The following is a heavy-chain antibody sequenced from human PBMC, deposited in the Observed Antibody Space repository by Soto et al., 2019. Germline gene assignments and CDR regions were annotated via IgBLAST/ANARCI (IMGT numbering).Heavy chain of an antibody. V-gene: IGHV1-18*04. Sequence: QVQLVQSAAEVKKPGASVKVSCKTSGYTFTSYGISWVRQAPGQGLEWMGWISTYNGNTNYAQKFQGRATMTTDTSTTTDYMELRSLKSDDTAVYYCARLLFLEWFDDYWGQGTLVTVSS. CDR2: ISTYNGNT. J-gene: IGHJ4*02. CDR1: GYTFTSYG. CDR3: ARLLFLEWFDDY. D-gene: IGHD3-3*01.